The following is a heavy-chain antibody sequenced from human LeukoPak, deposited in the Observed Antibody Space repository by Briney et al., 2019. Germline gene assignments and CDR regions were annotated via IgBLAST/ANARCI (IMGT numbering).Heavy chain of an antibody. CDR1: GGSISSSSYY. V-gene: IGHV4-61*05. J-gene: IGHJ5*02. CDR2: IYYSGST. D-gene: IGHD1-26*01. CDR3: ARGYFSGSYYGNEWFDP. Sequence: PSETLSLTCTVSGGSISSSSYYWGWIRQPPGKGLEWIGYIYYSGSTNYNPSLKSRVTISVDTSKNQFSLKLSSVTAADTAVYYCARGYFSGSYYGNEWFDPWGQGTLVTVSS.